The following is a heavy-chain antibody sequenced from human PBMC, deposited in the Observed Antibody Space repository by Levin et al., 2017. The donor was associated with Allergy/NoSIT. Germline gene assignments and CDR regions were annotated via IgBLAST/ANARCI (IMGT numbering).Heavy chain of an antibody. CDR1: GFTFSSYA. CDR3: ASSPYDSSGYIAFDI. CDR2: ISGSGGST. J-gene: IGHJ3*02. Sequence: GESLKISCAASGFTFSSYAMSWVRQAPGKGLEWVSAISGSGGSTYYADSVKGRFTISRDNSKNTLYLQMNSLRAEDTAVYYCASSPYDSSGYIAFDIWGQGTMVTVSS. V-gene: IGHV3-23*01. D-gene: IGHD3-22*01.